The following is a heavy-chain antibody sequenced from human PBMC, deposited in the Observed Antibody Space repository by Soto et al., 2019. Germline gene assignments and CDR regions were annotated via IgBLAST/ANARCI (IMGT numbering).Heavy chain of an antibody. V-gene: IGHV4-39*02. J-gene: IGHJ4*02. CDR1: GGSISSSSYY. CDR2: IYYSGST. Sequence: PSETLSLTCTVSGGSISSSSYYWGWIRQPPGKGLEWIGSIYYSGSTYYNPSLKSRVTISVDTSKNQFSLKLSSVTAADTAVYYCARETPLGYCSGGSCYSGGLDYWGQGTLVTVSS. D-gene: IGHD2-15*01. CDR3: ARETPLGYCSGGSCYSGGLDY.